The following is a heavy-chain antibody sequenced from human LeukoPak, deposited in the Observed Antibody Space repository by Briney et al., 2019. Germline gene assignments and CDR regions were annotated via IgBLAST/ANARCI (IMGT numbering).Heavy chain of an antibody. J-gene: IGHJ6*02. CDR2: ISSSSSYI. D-gene: IGHD2-2*02. Sequence: GGSLRLSCAASGFTFSSYIMNWVRQAPGKGLEWVSSISSSSSYIYYADSVKGRFTISRDNAKNSLYLQMNSLRAEDTAVYYCASEFCSSTSCYTGGMDVWGQGTTVTVSS. CDR3: ASEFCSSTSCYTGGMDV. V-gene: IGHV3-21*01. CDR1: GFTFSSYI.